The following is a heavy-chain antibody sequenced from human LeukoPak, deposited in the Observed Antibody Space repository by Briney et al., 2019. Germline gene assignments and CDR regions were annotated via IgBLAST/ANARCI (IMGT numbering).Heavy chain of an antibody. CDR1: GYTFTRYG. CDR2: ISAYNGNT. D-gene: IGHD6-19*01. Sequence: ASVKVSCEASGYTFTRYGISWLRQAPGQGLEWMGWISAYNGNTNYAQKLQGRVTMTTDTSTSTAYMELRSLRSDDTAVYYCARDFFSGWYPPPVDYWGQGTLVTVSS. V-gene: IGHV1-18*01. J-gene: IGHJ4*02. CDR3: ARDFFSGWYPPPVDY.